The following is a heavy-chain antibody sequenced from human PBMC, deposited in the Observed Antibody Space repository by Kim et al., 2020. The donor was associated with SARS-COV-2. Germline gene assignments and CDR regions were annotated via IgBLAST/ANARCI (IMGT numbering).Heavy chain of an antibody. CDR2: IRSKANSYAT. CDR1: GFTFSGST. J-gene: IGHJ3*02. Sequence: GGSLRLSCAASGFTFSGSTIHWVRQASGKGLEWVGRIRSKANSYATAYAASVKGRFTISRDDSKNTAYLQMNSLKTEDTAVYYCTRVNPIAGGWYDAFDIWGQGTMVTVSS. V-gene: IGHV3-73*01. CDR3: TRVNPIAGGWYDAFDI. D-gene: IGHD6-19*01.